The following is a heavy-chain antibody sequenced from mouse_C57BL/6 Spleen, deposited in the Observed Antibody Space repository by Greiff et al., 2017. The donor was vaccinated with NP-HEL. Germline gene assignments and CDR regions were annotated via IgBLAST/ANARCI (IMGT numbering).Heavy chain of an antibody. CDR1: GYSFTGYF. CDR2: INPYNGDT. V-gene: IGHV1-20*01. D-gene: IGHD2-4*01. CDR3: ARSPNDFYFDY. Sequence: EVKLMESGPELVKPGDSVKISCKASGYSFTGYFMNWVMQSHGKSLEWIGRINPYNGDTFYNQKFKGKATLTVDKSSSTAHMELRSLTSEDSAVYYCARSPNDFYFDYWGQGTTLTVSS. J-gene: IGHJ2*01.